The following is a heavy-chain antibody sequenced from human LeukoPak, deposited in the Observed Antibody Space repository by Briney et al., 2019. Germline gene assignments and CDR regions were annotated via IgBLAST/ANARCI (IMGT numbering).Heavy chain of an antibody. CDR1: GFTFSSYA. CDR3: ARGGGYDPLDY. J-gene: IGHJ4*02. D-gene: IGHD5-12*01. V-gene: IGHV3-53*01. Sequence: GGSLRHSCAASGFTFSSYAVSWVRQAPGKGLEWVSVIYSGGSTYYADSVKGRFTISRDNSKNTLYLQMNSLRAEDTAVYYCARGGGYDPLDYWGQGTLVTVSS. CDR2: IYSGGST.